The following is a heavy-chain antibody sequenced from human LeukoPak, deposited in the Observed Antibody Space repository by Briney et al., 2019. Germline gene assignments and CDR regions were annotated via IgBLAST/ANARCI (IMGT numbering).Heavy chain of an antibody. J-gene: IGHJ3*02. CDR2: IRYDGSNK. D-gene: IGHD4-17*01. CDR1: GFTFSSYG. Sequence: QPGGSLRLSCAASGFTFSSYGMHWVRQAPGKGLEWVAFIRYDGSNKYYADSVKGRFTISRDNSKNTLYLQMNSLRAEDTAAYYYAKMPNDYGDYGSFGDAFDIWGQGTMVTVSS. CDR3: AKMPNDYGDYGSFGDAFDI. V-gene: IGHV3-30*02.